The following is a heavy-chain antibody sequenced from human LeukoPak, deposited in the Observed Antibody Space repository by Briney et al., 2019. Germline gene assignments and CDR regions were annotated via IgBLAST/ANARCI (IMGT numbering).Heavy chain of an antibody. CDR3: AAGSRPYYFYYMAV. CDR1: GGSIKTYY. V-gene: IGHV4-59*08. CDR2: MSYSGTS. J-gene: IGHJ6*03. Sequence: SETLSLTCTVSGGSIKTYYWSWSRHSPGTGLEWIGSMSYSGTSNYIPSLKSRVSMTIDISKNQFSLKLTSVTAADTALYFCAAGSRPYYFYYMAVWGTGTTVTVSS.